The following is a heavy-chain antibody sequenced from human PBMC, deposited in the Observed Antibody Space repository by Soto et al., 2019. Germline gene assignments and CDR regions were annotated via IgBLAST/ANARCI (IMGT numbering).Heavy chain of an antibody. CDR2: LLRSGSSA. V-gene: IGHV3-23*01. D-gene: IGHD4-17*01. Sequence: GGSLRLSCAASGFTFRNYAMTWARQAPGKGLEWVSSLLRSGSSAYYADSVRGRFSISSDTSANSLYLQMDNLRAEDTDIYYCAKDAISGDGIWLMASWGKGTVVTVSS. CDR3: AKDAISGDGIWLMAS. J-gene: IGHJ5*02. CDR1: GFTFRNYA.